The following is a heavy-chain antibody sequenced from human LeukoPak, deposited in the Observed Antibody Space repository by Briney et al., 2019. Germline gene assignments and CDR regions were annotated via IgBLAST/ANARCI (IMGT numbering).Heavy chain of an antibody. V-gene: IGHV4-61*02. Sequence: PSQTLSLTCSVSGGSITSGTYYWSWIRQPAGKGLEWIGRIYTSGSTNYNPSLKSRVTISIDTSKNQFSLKLSSVTAADTAVYYCASSGSWVDNWFDPWGQGPLVTVSS. J-gene: IGHJ5*02. CDR3: ASSGSWVDNWFDP. CDR2: IYTSGST. CDR1: GGSITSGTYY. D-gene: IGHD3-16*01.